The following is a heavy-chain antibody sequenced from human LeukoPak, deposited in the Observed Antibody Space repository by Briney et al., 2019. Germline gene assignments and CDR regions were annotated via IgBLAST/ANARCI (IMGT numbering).Heavy chain of an antibody. CDR2: ISRNSTYI. J-gene: IGHJ4*02. D-gene: IGHD5-12*01. CDR3: ARGGLYGYDVFDY. CDR1: GFTFSDYI. V-gene: IGHV3-21*01. Sequence: PGGSLRLSCAASGFTFSDYIMNWVRQAPGKGLEWVASISRNSTYIHYADSVKGRFTISRDNAKNSLYLQVNSLRAEDTAVYYCARGGLYGYDVFDYWGQGTLVTVSS.